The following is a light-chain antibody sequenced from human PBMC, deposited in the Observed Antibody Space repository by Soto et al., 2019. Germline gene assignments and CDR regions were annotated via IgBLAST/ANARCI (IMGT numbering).Light chain of an antibody. V-gene: IGKV1-33*01. Sequence: IQMTQSPSSLSASVGDRVTITCQASQDIRNYLNWYQQKPGKAPKLLIYDASNLETGVPSRFSGSGSGIDFTFTISSLQPEDIATYYCQQYDNLPLTFGGGTKVEIK. CDR3: QQYDNLPLT. CDR2: DAS. CDR1: QDIRNY. J-gene: IGKJ4*01.